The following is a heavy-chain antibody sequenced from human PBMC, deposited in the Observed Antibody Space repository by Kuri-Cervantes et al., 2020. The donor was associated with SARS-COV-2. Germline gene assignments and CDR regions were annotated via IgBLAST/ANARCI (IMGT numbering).Heavy chain of an antibody. CDR1: GFSLRDFG. CDR3: TRMSTQYYDFWSGGYRDFDY. V-gene: IGHV3-49*03. CDR2: IKSKAYGETA. Sequence: GESLKISCTTSGFSLRDFGVTWFRQAPGKGLEWVGFIKSKAYGETAEYAASVKGRFTISRNDSKTIAYLQMNSLKTEDTAVYYCTRMSTQYYDFWSGGYRDFDYWGQGTLVTVSS. D-gene: IGHD3-3*01. J-gene: IGHJ4*02.